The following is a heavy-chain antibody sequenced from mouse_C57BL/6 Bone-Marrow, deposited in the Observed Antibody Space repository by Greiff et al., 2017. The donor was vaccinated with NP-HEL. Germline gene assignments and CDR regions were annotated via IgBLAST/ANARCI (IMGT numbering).Heavy chain of an antibody. J-gene: IGHJ3*01. V-gene: IGHV5-16*01. Sequence: DVKLVESEGGLVQPGSSMKLSCTASGFTFSDYYMAWVRQVPEKGLEWVANINYDGSSTYYLDSLKSRFIISRDNAKNILYLQMSSLKSEDTATYYCARGDYGNYVWFAYWGQGTLVTVSA. CDR2: INYDGSST. CDR3: ARGDYGNYVWFAY. CDR1: GFTFSDYY. D-gene: IGHD2-1*01.